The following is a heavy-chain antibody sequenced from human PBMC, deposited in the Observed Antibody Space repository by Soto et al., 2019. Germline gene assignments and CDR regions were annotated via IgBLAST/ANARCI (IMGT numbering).Heavy chain of an antibody. CDR1: GYTFTSYA. V-gene: IGHV1-3*01. CDR2: INAGNGNT. D-gene: IGHD3-3*01. J-gene: IGHJ6*02. CDR3: ARGNFNLRLRFLEWSPEDV. Sequence: GASVKVSCKASGYTFTSYAMHWVRQAPGQRLEWMGWINAGNGNTKYSQKFQGRVTITRDTSASTAYMELSSLRSEDTAVYYCARGNFNLRLRFLEWSPEDVWGQGTTVTVSS.